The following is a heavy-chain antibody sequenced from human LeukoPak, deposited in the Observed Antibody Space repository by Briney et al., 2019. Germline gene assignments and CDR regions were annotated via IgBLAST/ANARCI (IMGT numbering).Heavy chain of an antibody. D-gene: IGHD4-17*01. CDR2: IYHSGST. J-gene: IGHJ4*02. CDR3: ARDQNYGVDY. V-gene: IGHV4-39*07. Sequence: SETLSLTCTVSGGSVSSVSSYWGWIRQPPGKGLEWIGSIYHSGSTYYNPSLKSRVTISVDTSKNQFSLKLSSVTAADTAVYYCARDQNYGVDYWGQGTLVTVSS. CDR1: GGSVSSVSSY.